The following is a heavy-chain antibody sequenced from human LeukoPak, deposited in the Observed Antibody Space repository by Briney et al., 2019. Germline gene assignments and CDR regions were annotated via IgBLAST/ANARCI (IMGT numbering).Heavy chain of an antibody. V-gene: IGHV5-10-1*01. CDR3: ARHGPGYSSSWYESELDY. CDR2: IDPSDSYT. J-gene: IGHJ4*02. Sequence: GESLKISFQGSGXSFTSYWISWVRQMPGKGLEWMGRIDPSDSYTNYSPSFQGHVTISADKSISTAYLQWSSLKASDTAMYYCARHGPGYSSSWYESELDYWGQGTLVTVSS. CDR1: GXSFTSYW. D-gene: IGHD6-13*01.